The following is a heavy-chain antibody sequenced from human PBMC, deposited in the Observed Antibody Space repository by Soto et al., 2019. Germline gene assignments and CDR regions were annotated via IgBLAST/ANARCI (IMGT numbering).Heavy chain of an antibody. CDR2: INSDGSAT. V-gene: IGHV3-74*01. Sequence: EVQLVESGGGLVQPGGSLRLSCGASGFTFSSYNMHWVRQGPGKGLVWVSRINSDGSATRYADSVKGRFTISRDNAKNTLYLQMNSLRVEDTAXXXXXXXXXXXXXXXXGXXXLGTLVTVSA. CDR3: XXXXXXXXXXXXGX. J-gene: IGHJ5*02. CDR1: GFTFSSYN.